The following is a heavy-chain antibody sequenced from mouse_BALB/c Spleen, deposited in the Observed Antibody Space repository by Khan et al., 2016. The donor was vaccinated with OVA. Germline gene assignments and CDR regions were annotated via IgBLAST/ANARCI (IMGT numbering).Heavy chain of an antibody. V-gene: IGHV1S81*02. CDR1: GYTFTSYY. D-gene: IGHD2-3*01. CDR3: TRGGYGYYGY. J-gene: IGHJ2*01. Sequence: QVQLQQSGAELVKPGASVKLSCKASGYTFTSYYIYWVKQRPGQGLEWIGEINPSDGGTNFHEKFKSKATLTVEKSSSAAYMQLSSLTSEDSAVYYRTRGGYGYYGYWGQGTTLTVSS. CDR2: INPSDGGT.